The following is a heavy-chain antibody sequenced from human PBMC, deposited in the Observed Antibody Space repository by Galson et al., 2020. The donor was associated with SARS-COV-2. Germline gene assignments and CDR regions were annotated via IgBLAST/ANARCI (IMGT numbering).Heavy chain of an antibody. CDR1: GGIFTSYA. J-gene: IGHJ6*03. CDR3: ARVPEYCSSTSCSYYYYYYMDV. Sequence: SVKVSCKASGGIFTSYAISWVRQAPGQGLEWMGGIIPIFGTANYEQKFQGRVTITADESTSTAYMELSSLRSEDTAVYYCARVPEYCSSTSCSYYYYYYMDVWGKGPTVTVSS. D-gene: IGHD2-2*01. V-gene: IGHV1-69*13. CDR2: IIPIFGTA.